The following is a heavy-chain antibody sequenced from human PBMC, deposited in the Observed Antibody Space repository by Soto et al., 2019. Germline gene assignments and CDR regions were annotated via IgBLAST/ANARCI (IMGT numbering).Heavy chain of an antibody. D-gene: IGHD3-10*01. V-gene: IGHV3-43D*03. Sequence: GGSLRLSCAASGFTFDDYAMHWVRQAPGKGLEWVSLISWDGGSTYYADSVKGRFTISRDNSKNSLYLQMNSLRAEDTALYYCAKDIRPVRGVIIKSRDYYYYYGMDVWGQGTTVTVSS. CDR2: ISWDGGST. J-gene: IGHJ6*02. CDR1: GFTFDDYA. CDR3: AKDIRPVRGVIIKSRDYYYYYGMDV.